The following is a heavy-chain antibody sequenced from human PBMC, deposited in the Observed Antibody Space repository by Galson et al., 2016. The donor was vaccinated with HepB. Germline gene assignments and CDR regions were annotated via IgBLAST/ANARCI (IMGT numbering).Heavy chain of an antibody. CDR1: GFTFSSYA. Sequence: SLRLSCAASGFTFSSYAMHWVRQAPGKGLEWVAVISYDGTNKYYADSVKGRFTISRSNSKNTLYLQMNSLRAEDTAVYYCARVDGFGEPLYFDYWGQGTLVTVSS. CDR3: ARVDGFGEPLYFDY. CDR2: ISYDGTNK. V-gene: IGHV3-30*04. J-gene: IGHJ4*02. D-gene: IGHD3-10*01.